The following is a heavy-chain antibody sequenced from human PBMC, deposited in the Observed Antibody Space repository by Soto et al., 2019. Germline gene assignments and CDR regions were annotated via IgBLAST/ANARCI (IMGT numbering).Heavy chain of an antibody. V-gene: IGHV3-48*01. CDR1: GFTVSSNY. J-gene: IGHJ4*02. D-gene: IGHD4-17*01. Sequence: PGGSLRLSCAASGFTVSSNYMSWVRQAPGKGLEWVSYISSSSSTIYYADSVKGRFTISRDNAKNSLYLQMNSLRAEDTAVYYCARDLNYGLFDYWGQGTLVTVSS. CDR3: ARDLNYGLFDY. CDR2: ISSSSSTI.